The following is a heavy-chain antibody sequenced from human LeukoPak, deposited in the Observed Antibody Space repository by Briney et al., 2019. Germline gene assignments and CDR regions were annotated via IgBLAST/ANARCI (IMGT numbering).Heavy chain of an antibody. D-gene: IGHD3-3*01. CDR1: AGSISIYY. CDR3: ARVQRSRADFWSGYLTNWFDP. CDR2: IYYTGST. V-gene: IGHV4-59*01. Sequence: SETLSLTCTVSAGSISIYYWSWIRRPPGKGLEWIGSIYYTGSTNYNPSLESRVTMSVDTSKNQFSLELSSLTAADTAVYFCARVQRSRADFWSGYLTNWFDPWGQGTLVTVSS. J-gene: IGHJ5*02.